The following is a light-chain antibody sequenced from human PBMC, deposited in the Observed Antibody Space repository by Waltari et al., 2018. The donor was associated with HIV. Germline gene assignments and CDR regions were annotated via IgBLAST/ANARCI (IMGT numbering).Light chain of an antibody. CDR2: DVS. V-gene: IGLV2-14*03. Sequence: QSALTQPASVSGSPGQSITLSCTGASSDVGRYNYVSWYQHHPGKAPKLIIYDVSNRPSGVSNRFSGSKSGTTAPLTISGLQAEDEADYYCSSYTSSRTVVFGGGTKLTVL. CDR3: SSYTSSRTVV. J-gene: IGLJ2*01. CDR1: SSDVGRYNY.